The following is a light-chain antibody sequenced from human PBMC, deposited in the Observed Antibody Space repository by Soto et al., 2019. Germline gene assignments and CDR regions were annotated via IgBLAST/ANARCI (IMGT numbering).Light chain of an antibody. Sequence: EIVMTQSPATLALSPGEIATLSCMSIQSVRINVAWYQQKNGQAPRLLVYGASTRASGIPDRFSGSGSGTDFTLTISSLEPEDFAVYYCQQRSNWPPITFGQGTRLEI. CDR3: QQRSNWPPIT. V-gene: IGKV3-11*01. J-gene: IGKJ5*01. CDR1: QSVRIN. CDR2: GAS.